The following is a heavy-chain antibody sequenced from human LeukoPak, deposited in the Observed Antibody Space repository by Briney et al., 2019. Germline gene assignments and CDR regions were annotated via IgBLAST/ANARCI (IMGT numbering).Heavy chain of an antibody. V-gene: IGHV3-66*01. J-gene: IGHJ4*02. CDR3: ARSFSSYGSGTYYFDY. CDR2: IYSGGST. Sequence: GGSLRLSCAASGFTVSSNYMSWVRQAPGKGLEWVSVIYSGGSTYYADSVKGRFTISRDNSKNTLYLQMNSLRAEDTAVYYCARSFSSYGSGTYYFDYWGQGTQVTVSS. CDR1: GFTVSSNY. D-gene: IGHD3-10*01.